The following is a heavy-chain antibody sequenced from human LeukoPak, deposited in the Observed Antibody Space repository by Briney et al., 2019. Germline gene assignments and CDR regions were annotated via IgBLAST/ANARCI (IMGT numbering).Heavy chain of an antibody. CDR3: ASGVNGITGSYRFDY. Sequence: SQTLSLTCTVSGGSISSGDYYWSWIRQPPGKGLEWIGYIYYSGSTYYNPSLKSRVTISVDTSKNQFSLKLSPVTAADTAVYYCASGVNGITGSYRFDYWGQGTLVTVSS. D-gene: IGHD1-20*01. CDR1: GGSISSGDYY. CDR2: IYYSGST. J-gene: IGHJ4*02. V-gene: IGHV4-30-4*08.